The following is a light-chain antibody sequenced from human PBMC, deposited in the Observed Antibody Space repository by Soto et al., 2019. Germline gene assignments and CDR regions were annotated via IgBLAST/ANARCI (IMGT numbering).Light chain of an antibody. CDR2: AAS. J-gene: IGKJ3*01. Sequence: DIQMTQSPSSLSASVGDRVTITCRASQTINTYLNWYQQKPGKAPKLLIHAASSLQSGVPSRFSGSGSGTDFTLTISSLQPEDFATYYCQQCYRAPLTFGPGTKVDIK. V-gene: IGKV1-39*01. CDR1: QTINTY. CDR3: QQCYRAPLT.